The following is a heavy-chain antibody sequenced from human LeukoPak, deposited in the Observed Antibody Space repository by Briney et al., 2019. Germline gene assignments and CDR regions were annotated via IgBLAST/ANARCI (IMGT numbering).Heavy chain of an antibody. D-gene: IGHD3-3*01. CDR3: ARIITYYDFSCWFDP. V-gene: IGHV4-39*01. CDR2: VYYSGRT. J-gene: IGHJ5*02. Sequence: SETLSLTCSVSGGSISSGYYWGWIRQPPGKGLEWIGNVYYSGRTYYNPSLESRVTISVDTSKNQFSLKLSSVTAADTAVYYCARIITYYDFSCWFDPWGQGTLVTVSS. CDR1: GGSISSGYY.